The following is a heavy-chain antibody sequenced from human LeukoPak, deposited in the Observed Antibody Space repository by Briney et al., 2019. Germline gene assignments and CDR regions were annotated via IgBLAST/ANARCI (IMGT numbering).Heavy chain of an antibody. Sequence: SETLSLTCAVYGGSFSGYYWSWIRQPPGKGLEWIGEINHSGSTNYNPSLKSRVTISVDTSKNQFSLKLSSVTAADTAVYYCARLNLPAIRGAFDIWGQGTMVTVSS. V-gene: IGHV4-34*01. CDR1: GGSFSGYY. J-gene: IGHJ3*02. CDR2: INHSGST. D-gene: IGHD2-21*01. CDR3: ARLNLPAIRGAFDI.